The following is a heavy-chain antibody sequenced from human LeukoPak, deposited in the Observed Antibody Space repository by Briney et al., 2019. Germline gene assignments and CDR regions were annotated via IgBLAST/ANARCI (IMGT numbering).Heavy chain of an antibody. CDR2: ISWNSGSI. Sequence: GGSLRLSCAASGFTFDDYAMHWVRQAPGKGLEWVSGISWNSGSIGYADSVKGRFTISRDNAKNTLYLQMNSLRAEDTAVYYCARGRFAELLFDIWGQGTLVTVSS. CDR3: ARGRFAELLFDI. V-gene: IGHV3-9*01. CDR1: GFTFDDYA. J-gene: IGHJ4*02. D-gene: IGHD3-10*01.